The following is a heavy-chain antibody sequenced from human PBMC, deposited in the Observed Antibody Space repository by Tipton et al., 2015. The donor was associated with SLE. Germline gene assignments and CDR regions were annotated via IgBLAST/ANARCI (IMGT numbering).Heavy chain of an antibody. V-gene: IGHV4-59*01. CDR1: SADSISTSY. CDR3: ARERLLHGP. D-gene: IGHD2-21*02. J-gene: IGHJ5*02. CDR2: IYSSGST. Sequence: TLSLTCIVSSADSISTSYWSWIRQPPGKGLEWIGYIYSSGSTNYKPSLRSRVSMSIDMSKNQFSLKLSSVTAADTAVYYCARERLLHGPWGQGTLVTVSS.